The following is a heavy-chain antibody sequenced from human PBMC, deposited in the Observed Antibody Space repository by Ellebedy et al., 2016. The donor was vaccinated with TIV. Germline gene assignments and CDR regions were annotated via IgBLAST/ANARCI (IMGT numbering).Heavy chain of an antibody. J-gene: IGHJ5*02. Sequence: ASVKVSXXASGYTFTGYYMHWVRQAPGQGLEWMGWINPNSGGTNYAQKFQGRVTMTRDTSISTAYMELSRLRSDDTAVYYCARVPYSSSSMGTWGQGTLVTVSS. CDR2: INPNSGGT. CDR1: GYTFTGYY. D-gene: IGHD6-6*01. CDR3: ARVPYSSSSMGT. V-gene: IGHV1-2*02.